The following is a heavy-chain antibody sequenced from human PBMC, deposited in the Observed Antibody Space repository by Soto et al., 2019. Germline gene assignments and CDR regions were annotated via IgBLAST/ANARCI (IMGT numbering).Heavy chain of an antibody. Sequence: QVQLVESGGGVVQPGRSLRLSCAASGFTFSSYGMHWVRQAPGKGLEWVAVIRYDGTNKYYAESVKGRFTISRDNSKNTLYLQMSILRLDDTAVYYCARGIIAGPGRDYFDYWGQGTLVTVSS. CDR2: IRYDGTNK. CDR1: GFTFSSYG. J-gene: IGHJ4*02. V-gene: IGHV3-33*01. D-gene: IGHD6-13*01. CDR3: ARGIIAGPGRDYFDY.